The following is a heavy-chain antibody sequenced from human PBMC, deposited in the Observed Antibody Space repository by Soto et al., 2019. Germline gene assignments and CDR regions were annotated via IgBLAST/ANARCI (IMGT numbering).Heavy chain of an antibody. Sequence: PGGSLRLSCVPSGLTFSNYAMTWVRQAPGKGLEWVSSITGSGSATYHADSVKGRFTISRDNAMNTLYLQMNSLRAEDTAVYYCAREATTVTNHYYYGMDVWGQGTTVTVS. J-gene: IGHJ6*02. D-gene: IGHD4-17*01. CDR2: ITGSGSAT. V-gene: IGHV3-23*01. CDR3: AREATTVTNHYYYGMDV. CDR1: GLTFSNYA.